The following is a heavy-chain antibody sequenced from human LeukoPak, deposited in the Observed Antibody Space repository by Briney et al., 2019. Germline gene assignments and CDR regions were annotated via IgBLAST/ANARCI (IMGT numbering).Heavy chain of an antibody. CDR2: ISGREGRL. CDR1: GFTFTNYA. J-gene: IGHJ4*02. V-gene: IGHV3-23*01. CDR3: AKWGDYDILTGYYVPDY. Sequence: GTSLRLSCVASGFTFTNYAMSWGRQAPGKGLEWVSAISGREGRLYSVDSVKGRFTISRDNSKNTLYLQVNSLRAEDTAVYYCAKWGDYDILTGYYVPDYGGQGTLVTVSS. D-gene: IGHD3-9*01.